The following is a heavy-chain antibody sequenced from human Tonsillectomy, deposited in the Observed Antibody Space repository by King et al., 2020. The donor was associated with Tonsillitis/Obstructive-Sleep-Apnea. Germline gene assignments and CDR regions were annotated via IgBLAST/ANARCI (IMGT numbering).Heavy chain of an antibody. CDR2: VIPIFGTA. V-gene: IGHV1-69*12. J-gene: IGHJ3*02. CDR3: AREGDGDYLHDAFDI. CDR1: GGTFSSYA. Sequence: QLGQAGAEVKKPGSSVKVSCKASGGTFSSYAISWVRQAPGQGLEWMGGVIPIFGTANYAQKFQGRVTITADESTRTAYMELSSLRSEDTAVYYCAREGDGDYLHDAFDIWGQGTMVTVSS. D-gene: IGHD4-17*01.